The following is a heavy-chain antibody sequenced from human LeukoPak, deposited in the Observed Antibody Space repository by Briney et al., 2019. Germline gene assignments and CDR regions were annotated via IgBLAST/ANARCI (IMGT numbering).Heavy chain of an antibody. CDR1: GALLNNYY. V-gene: IGHV4-59*08. CDR3: AMQVGIYGDYNNWFDP. Sequence: SDTLSLTCTVSGALLNNYYWNWLRQPPGKELEWIGNVDYSGSTRYNPSLKSRATMSLDSSKNQFSLRLTSVTAADMAVYYCAMQVGIYGDYNNWFDPWGQGARVTVSS. J-gene: IGHJ5*02. D-gene: IGHD4-17*01. CDR2: VDYSGST.